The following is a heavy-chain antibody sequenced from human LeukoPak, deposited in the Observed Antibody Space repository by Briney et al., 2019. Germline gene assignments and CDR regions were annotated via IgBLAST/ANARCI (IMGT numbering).Heavy chain of an antibody. CDR3: ARHCSGGSCYSTAPVDY. Sequence: SETLSLTCTDSGGSISSSSYYWGSIRQPPGKGLEWIGSIYYSGSTYYNPSLKSRVTISVDTSKNQFSLKLSSVPAADTAVYSCARHCSGGSCYSTAPVDYWGQETLVTVSS. CDR1: GGSISSSSYY. CDR2: IYYSGST. J-gene: IGHJ4*02. D-gene: IGHD2-15*01. V-gene: IGHV4-39*01.